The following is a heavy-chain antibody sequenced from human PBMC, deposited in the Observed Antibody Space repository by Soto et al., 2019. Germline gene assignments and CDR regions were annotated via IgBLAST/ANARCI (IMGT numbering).Heavy chain of an antibody. CDR2: FYNSGST. J-gene: IGHJ4*02. Sequence: SETLSLTCTVSGGSISSYYWSWIRQPPGKGLEWIGYFYNSGSTNYNPSLKSRVTISGDTSKNQFSLKLSSVTAADTAVYYCARGALTTYFDYWGQGTLVTVSS. CDR3: ARGALTTYFDY. CDR1: GGSISSYY. V-gene: IGHV4-59*01.